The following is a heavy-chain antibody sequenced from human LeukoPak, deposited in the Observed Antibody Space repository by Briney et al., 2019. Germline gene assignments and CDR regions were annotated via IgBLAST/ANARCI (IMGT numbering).Heavy chain of an antibody. Sequence: SQILSLTCAISGDSVSSISVAWNWIRQSPSRGLEWLGRTYYRSKWYYEYAVSVKSRINISPDTSKNQFSLQLTSVTPEDTAVYYCSLARSEYHYGMDVWGQGTTVTVSS. CDR1: GDSVSSISVA. V-gene: IGHV6-1*01. CDR2: TYYRSKWYY. J-gene: IGHJ6*02. CDR3: SLARSEYHYGMDV.